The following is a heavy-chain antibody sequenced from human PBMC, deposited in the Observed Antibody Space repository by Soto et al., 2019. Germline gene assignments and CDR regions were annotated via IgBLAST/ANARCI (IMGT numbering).Heavy chain of an antibody. Sequence: SATLSLTYSVSGGSITSGGYFWDWIRQPPGQGLEWIGTVHSTGGTYYSPSLRSRVTISVDTSKNLFSLKMTSASATDTAVYFCAKREDSSRFGGLDIWGQGTAVT. D-gene: IGHD3-3*01. CDR2: VHSTGGT. V-gene: IGHV4-39*01. CDR1: GGSITSGGYF. CDR3: AKREDSSRFGGLDI. J-gene: IGHJ6*02.